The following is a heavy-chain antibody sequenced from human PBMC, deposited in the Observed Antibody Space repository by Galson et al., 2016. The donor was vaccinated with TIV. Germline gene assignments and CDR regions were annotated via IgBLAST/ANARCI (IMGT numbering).Heavy chain of an antibody. D-gene: IGHD6-6*01. CDR1: EDAFTAYY. CDR2: INPDNGDT. V-gene: IGHV1-2*02. Sequence: SVKVSCKASEDAFTAYYIHWVRQAPGLGLEWMGWINPDNGDTNYAQKFGGRVTMTRDTSMTTVYMDLSSLKSDDTAVYYCARDVGSSSTSWFDPWGQGTLVTVSS. J-gene: IGHJ5*02. CDR3: ARDVGSSSTSWFDP.